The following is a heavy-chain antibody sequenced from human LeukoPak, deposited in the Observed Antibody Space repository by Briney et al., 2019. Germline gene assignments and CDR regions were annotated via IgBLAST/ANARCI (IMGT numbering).Heavy chain of an antibody. D-gene: IGHD3-22*01. CDR3: ARDGLGSSGYFQPYYFDY. CDR1: GFTVSNNY. V-gene: IGHV3-66*01. CDR2: IYSGGST. Sequence: GGSLRLSCAASGFTVSNNYLHWVRQAPGKGLEWVSFIYSGGSTYYANSVKGRFTISRDSAKNSLYLQMNSLRAEDTAVYYCARDGLGSSGYFQPYYFDYWGQGTLVTVSS. J-gene: IGHJ4*02.